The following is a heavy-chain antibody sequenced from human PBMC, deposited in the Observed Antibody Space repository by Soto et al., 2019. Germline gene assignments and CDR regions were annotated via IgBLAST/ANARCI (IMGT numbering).Heavy chain of an antibody. CDR3: AREGYYLNWFDP. V-gene: IGHV3-48*01. CDR1: GFTPSRLS. Sequence: GGSLRLSCAASGFTPSRLSMNWVRQAPGKGLEWISYINSAGSIIYYADSVKGRFTISRDNAKNSLYLQMNSLRAEDTAVYYCAREGYYLNWFDPWDQGTLVTVSS. D-gene: IGHD3-10*01. J-gene: IGHJ5*02. CDR2: INSAGSII.